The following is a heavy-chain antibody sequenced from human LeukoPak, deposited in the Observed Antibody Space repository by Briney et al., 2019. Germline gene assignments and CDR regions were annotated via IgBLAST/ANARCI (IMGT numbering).Heavy chain of an antibody. CDR1: GFNFDLYA. V-gene: IGHV3-21*01. CDR3: ARDLSFGAPVAFDI. CDR2: ISRHDDYI. J-gene: IGHJ3*02. Sequence: PGGSLRLSCVASGFNFDLYATSWVRQAPGKGLGWLSAISRHDDYIYYAASVRGRFTISRDNARNSLFLQMNSLRVDDTAVYFCARDLSFGAPVAFDIWGQGTMVTVAS. D-gene: IGHD3-10*01.